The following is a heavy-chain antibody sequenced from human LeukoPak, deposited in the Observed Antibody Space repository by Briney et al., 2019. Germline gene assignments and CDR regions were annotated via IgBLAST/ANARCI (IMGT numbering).Heavy chain of an antibody. CDR1: GGTFSSYA. J-gene: IGHJ4*02. D-gene: IGHD7-27*01. CDR2: IIPIFGTA. V-gene: IGHV1-69*05. CDR3: AGRPTWGKLRFDY. Sequence: SVKVSCKASGGTFSSYAISWVRQAPGQGLEWMGGIIPIFGTANYAQKFQGRVTITTDESTSTAYMELSSLRSEDTAVYYCAGRPTWGKLRFDYWGQGTLVTVSS.